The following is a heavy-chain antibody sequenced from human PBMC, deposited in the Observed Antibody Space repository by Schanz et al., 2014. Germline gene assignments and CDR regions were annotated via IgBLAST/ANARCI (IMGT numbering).Heavy chain of an antibody. CDR1: GFTFSPYW. D-gene: IGHD3-22*01. CDR3: ARPPHDSSGYYPFDY. Sequence: EVQLVESGGGLVQPGGSLRLSCGSSGFTFSPYWMHWVRQAPGKGLVWVSRINGDGSRTAYADSVKGRFTISRDNAKNSLYLQMNSLRAEDTAVYYCARPPHDSSGYYPFDYWGQGTLVTVSS. CDR2: INGDGSRT. V-gene: IGHV3-74*01. J-gene: IGHJ4*02.